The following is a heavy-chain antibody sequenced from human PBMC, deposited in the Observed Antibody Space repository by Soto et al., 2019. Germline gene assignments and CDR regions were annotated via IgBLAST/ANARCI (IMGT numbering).Heavy chain of an antibody. CDR3: AKGQTYCSSASCYFLPRVDDP. D-gene: IGHD2-2*01. Sequence: GGSLRLSCAASGFTFSSYDMHWVRQATGKGLEWVSAIGTAGDTYYPGSVKGRFTISRENAKNSLYLQMNSLRSEDTAVYYCAKGQTYCSSASCYFLPRVDDPWGQGTLVTVSS. J-gene: IGHJ5*02. V-gene: IGHV3-13*01. CDR2: IGTAGDT. CDR1: GFTFSSYD.